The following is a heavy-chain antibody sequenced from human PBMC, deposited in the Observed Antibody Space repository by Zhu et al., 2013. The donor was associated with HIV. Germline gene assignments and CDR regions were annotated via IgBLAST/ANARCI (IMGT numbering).Heavy chain of an antibody. CDR3: ARLTIVAGGDV. CDR1: GNIFTALY. J-gene: IGHJ6*02. Sequence: QVQMVQSGPEVKKPGASVKVSCEISGNIFTALYIHWVRQAPGQGLEWVGWIKSDSGGSHFSKTFQDRVALTRDTSMTTVYMDLSGLRPEDTAIYYCARLTIVAGGDVWGQGTTVTVSS. CDR2: IKSDSGGS. V-gene: IGHV1-2*02. D-gene: IGHD5-12*01.